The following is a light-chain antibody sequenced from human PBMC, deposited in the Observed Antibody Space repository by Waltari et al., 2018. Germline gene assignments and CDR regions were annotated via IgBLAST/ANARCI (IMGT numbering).Light chain of an antibody. Sequence: QLVVTQSPSASAPLGASVKLTCTLSRGHSSNVIAWLQQRPEKGPRYLMKVNSDGSHSKGDEIPDRFSGSSSGAERYLTISSLQSDDEADYYCETGGHGTWVFGGGTKLTVL. CDR2: VNSDGSH. V-gene: IGLV4-69*01. CDR3: ETGGHGTWV. CDR1: RGHSSNV. J-gene: IGLJ3*02.